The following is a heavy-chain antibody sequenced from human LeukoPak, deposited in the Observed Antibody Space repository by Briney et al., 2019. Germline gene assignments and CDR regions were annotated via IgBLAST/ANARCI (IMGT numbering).Heavy chain of an antibody. Sequence: SQTLSLTCAVSSGSISSGGYSWSWIRQPPGKGLEWIGYIYHSGSTYYNPSLKSRVTISVDRSKNQFSLKLSSVTAADTAVYYCAREAEGFEYWGQGTLVTVSS. D-gene: IGHD6-19*01. CDR3: AREAEGFEY. CDR2: IYHSGST. CDR1: SGSISSGGYS. V-gene: IGHV4-30-2*01. J-gene: IGHJ4*02.